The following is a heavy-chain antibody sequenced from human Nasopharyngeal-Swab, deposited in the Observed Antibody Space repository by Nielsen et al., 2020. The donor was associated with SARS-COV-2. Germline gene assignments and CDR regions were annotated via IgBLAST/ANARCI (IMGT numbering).Heavy chain of an antibody. J-gene: IGHJ4*02. CDR1: GFNFNTYG. Sequence: GESLKISCEASGFNFNTYGMHWVRQAPGKGLEWVANIWYDGTFRYYADSVKGRFTISRDNSKNTLYLQMNTLRAEDTAVYFCARGSSLLSFDYWGQGTLVTVSS. D-gene: IGHD2-15*01. CDR3: ARGSSLLSFDY. CDR2: IWYDGTFR. V-gene: IGHV3-33*01.